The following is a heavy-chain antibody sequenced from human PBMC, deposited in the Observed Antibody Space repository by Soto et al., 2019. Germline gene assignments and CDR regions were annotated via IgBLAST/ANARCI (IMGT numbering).Heavy chain of an antibody. D-gene: IGHD5-12*01. Sequence: QVQLVQSGAEVKKPGSSVKVSCKASGGTFSSYAISWVRQAPGQGLEWMGGIIPIFGTANYAQKIQGRVTTTADETTSTAYMELSSLRSEDTAVYYCAIDRDSGYIYDFDYWGQGTMVTVSS. CDR1: GGTFSSYA. CDR3: AIDRDSGYIYDFDY. J-gene: IGHJ4*02. V-gene: IGHV1-69*19. CDR2: IIPIFGTA.